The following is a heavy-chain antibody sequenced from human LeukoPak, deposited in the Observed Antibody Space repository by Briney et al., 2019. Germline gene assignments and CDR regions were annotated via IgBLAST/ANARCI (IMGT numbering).Heavy chain of an antibody. J-gene: IGHJ6*02. V-gene: IGHV4-59*01. D-gene: IGHD1-26*01. CDR1: GGSISSYY. CDR3: ARDVFGGSYYYGMDV. Sequence: SETLSLTCTVSGGSISSYYWSWIRQPPGKGLEWIGYIYYGGSTNYNPSLKSRVTISVDTSKNQFSLKLSSVTAADTAVYYCARDVFGGSYYYGMDVWGQGTTVTVSS. CDR2: IYYGGST.